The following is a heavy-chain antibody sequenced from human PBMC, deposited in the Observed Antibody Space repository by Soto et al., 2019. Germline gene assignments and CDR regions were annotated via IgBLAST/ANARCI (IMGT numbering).Heavy chain of an antibody. CDR2: IYPGDSHA. Sequence: XESLKISCKGSGYSFTNYLIGLVLQMPGKGLEWMGIIYPGDSHAIYSPSFQGQVTMSADKSISTAYLQWSSLKASDTAMYYCARPYSGGPNDPFDVCGQGTMVTVSS. CDR1: GYSFTNYL. D-gene: IGHD1-26*01. V-gene: IGHV5-51*01. J-gene: IGHJ3*01. CDR3: ARPYSGGPNDPFDV.